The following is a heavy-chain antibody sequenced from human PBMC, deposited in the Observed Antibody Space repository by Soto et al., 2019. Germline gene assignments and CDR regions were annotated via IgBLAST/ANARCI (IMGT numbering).Heavy chain of an antibody. CDR2: IPYDGSNK. D-gene: IGHD6-19*01. CDR3: ARDVAGYSSGWPDWYFDL. Sequence: QVQLVESGGGVVQPGRSLRLSCAASGFTFSSYAMHWVRQAPGKGLEWVAVIPYDGSNKYYADSVKGRFTISRDNSKNTLYLQMNSLRAEDTAVYYCARDVAGYSSGWPDWYFDLWGRGTLVTVSS. CDR1: GFTFSSYA. J-gene: IGHJ2*01. V-gene: IGHV3-30-3*01.